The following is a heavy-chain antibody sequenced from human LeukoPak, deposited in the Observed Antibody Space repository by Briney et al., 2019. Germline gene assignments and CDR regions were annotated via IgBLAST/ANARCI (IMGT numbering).Heavy chain of an antibody. Sequence: GGSLRLSCAASGFTFSSYGMHWVRQAPGKGLEWVAFIRYDGSNKYYADSVKGRFTISRDNSKNTLYLQMNSLRAEDTVVYYCAKDADYYGSGSYYHYWGQGTLVTVSS. CDR3: AKDADYYGSGSYYHY. J-gene: IGHJ4*02. CDR1: GFTFSSYG. CDR2: IRYDGSNK. V-gene: IGHV3-30*02. D-gene: IGHD3-10*01.